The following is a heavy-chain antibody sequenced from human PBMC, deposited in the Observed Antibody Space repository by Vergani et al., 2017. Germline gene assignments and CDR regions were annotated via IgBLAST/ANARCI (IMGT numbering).Heavy chain of an antibody. Sequence: EVQLLESGGGLVQPGGSLRLSCAASGFTFSSYAMSWVRQAPGKGLEWVSAISGSGGSTYYADSVKGRFTISRDNSKNTLYLQMNSLRAEDTAVYYCAKLKDPHNYYDGSGYRDYWGQGTLVTVSS. J-gene: IGHJ4*01. CDR2: ISGSGGST. CDR3: AKLKDPHNYYDGSGYRDY. D-gene: IGHD3-22*01. CDR1: GFTFSSYA. V-gene: IGHV3-23*01.